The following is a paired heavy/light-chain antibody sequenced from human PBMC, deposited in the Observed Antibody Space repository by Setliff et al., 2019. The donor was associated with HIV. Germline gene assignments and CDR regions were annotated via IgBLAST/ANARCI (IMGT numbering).Light chain of an antibody. V-gene: IGLV2-14*01. J-gene: IGLJ2*01. CDR3: ISYTSIDTVV. Sequence: QPALTQPASVSGSLGQSITISCTGTNSDIGGYNYVSWYQQHPGKAPKLLIYDVSNRPSGVSGRFSGSKSGNTASLTISGLQAEDESDYYCISYTSIDTVVIGGGTKLTVL. CDR1: NSDIGGYNY. CDR2: DVS.
Heavy chain of an antibody. D-gene: IGHD5-18*01. Sequence: EVQLVQSGAEVKKPGATVKISCKASGYTFTDYYIHWIQQAPGKGLQWVGLIDPEDGKTVYADNFQGRVTITAGTSRNTAFMQLSSLRSEDTAMYYCATLDTAMPSRRIRYYHFNMDAWGQGTPVTVSS. J-gene: IGHJ6*03. V-gene: IGHV1-69-2*01. CDR1: GYTFTDYY. CDR2: IDPEDGKT. CDR3: ATLDTAMPSRRIRYYHFNMDA.